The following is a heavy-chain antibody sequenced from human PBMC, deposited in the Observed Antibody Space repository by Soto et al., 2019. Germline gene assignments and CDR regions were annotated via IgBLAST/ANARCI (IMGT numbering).Heavy chain of an antibody. CDR1: GFTFSTYS. CDR2: ISGSGNYT. J-gene: IGHJ4*02. V-gene: IGHV3-21*01. Sequence: PGGSLRLSCAASGFTFSTYSMNWVRQAPGKGLEWVSSISGSGNYTHYADFLRGRFTISRDNAKTSLYLQMNSLRAEDTAVYYCAREGINNYNEYYFDSWGQGTVVIVSS. D-gene: IGHD1-1*01. CDR3: AREGINNYNEYYFDS.